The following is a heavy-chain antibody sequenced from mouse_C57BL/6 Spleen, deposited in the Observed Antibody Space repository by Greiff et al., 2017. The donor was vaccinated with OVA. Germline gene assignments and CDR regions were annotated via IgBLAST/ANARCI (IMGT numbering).Heavy chain of an antibody. CDR2: INPNNGGT. J-gene: IGHJ4*01. CDR3: ARGAFITTVVATNAMDY. D-gene: IGHD1-1*01. V-gene: IGHV1-26*01. Sequence: VQLQQSGPELVKPGASVKISCKASGYTFTDYYMNWVKQSHGKSLEWIGDINPNNGGTSYNQKFKGKATLTVDKSSSTAYMELRSLTSEDSAVYYCARGAFITTVVATNAMDYWGQGTSVTVSS. CDR1: GYTFTDYY.